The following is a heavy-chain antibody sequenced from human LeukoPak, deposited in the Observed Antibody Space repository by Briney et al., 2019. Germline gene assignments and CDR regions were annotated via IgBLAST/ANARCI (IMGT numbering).Heavy chain of an antibody. J-gene: IGHJ4*02. CDR1: DDSIRSSSYY. V-gene: IGHV4-39*01. Sequence: SEILSLTCTVSDDSIRSSSYYWGWIRQPPGKGLEWIGSISYSGITYYNPSLKNRVTISRDTSNNQFSLKLSSVTAADTAVYYCARAWHEGANIDYWGQGTLVTVSS. CDR2: ISYSGIT. CDR3: ARAWHEGANIDY. D-gene: IGHD1-26*01.